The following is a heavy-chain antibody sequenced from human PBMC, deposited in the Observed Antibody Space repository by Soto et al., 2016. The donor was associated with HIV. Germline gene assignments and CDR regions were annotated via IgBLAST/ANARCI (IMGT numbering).Heavy chain of an antibody. D-gene: IGHD2-21*02. CDR2: INHGGST. J-gene: IGHJ4*02. CDR1: GGSFRGYY. CDR3: ARGRTHQPAGGIVVVVTMYYFDY. V-gene: IGHV4-34*02. Sequence: QVQLQQWGAGLLKPSETLSLTCAVYGGSFRGYYWSWIRQPPGKGLEWLGEINHGGSTNYNPSLKSRVTISVDTSRNQFSLKLSSVTAADTAVYYCARGRTHQPAGGIVVVVTMYYFDYWGQGTLVTVSS.